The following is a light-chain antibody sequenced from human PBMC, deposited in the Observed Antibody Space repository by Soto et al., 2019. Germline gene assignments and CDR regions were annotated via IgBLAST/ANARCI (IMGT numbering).Light chain of an antibody. J-gene: IGKJ1*01. CDR3: HPYVTSPWA. V-gene: IGKV3-20*01. CDR2: CAS. Sequence: EIVLTQSPGTLSLSPGERATLSCRASQSVSSSFLAWYQQKPGQAPRLLIYCASNRATGIPDSFSGSGSGTDFTLTISRLEPEDFALYYCHPYVTSPWAFGQGTKVAIE. CDR1: QSVSSSF.